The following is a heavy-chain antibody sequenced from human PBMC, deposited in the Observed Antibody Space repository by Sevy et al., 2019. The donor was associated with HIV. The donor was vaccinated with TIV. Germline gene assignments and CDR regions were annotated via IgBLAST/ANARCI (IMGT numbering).Heavy chain of an antibody. CDR3: ARDSYSSSKNYYYGMDV. Sequence: GGSLRLSCAASGFTFSSYWMSWVRQAPGKGLEWVANIKQDGSEKYYVDSVKGRFTISRDNAKNSLYLQMNSLRAEDTAVYYRARDSYSSSKNYYYGMDVWGQGTTVTVSS. D-gene: IGHD6-13*01. CDR1: GFTFSSYW. J-gene: IGHJ6*02. V-gene: IGHV3-7*01. CDR2: IKQDGSEK.